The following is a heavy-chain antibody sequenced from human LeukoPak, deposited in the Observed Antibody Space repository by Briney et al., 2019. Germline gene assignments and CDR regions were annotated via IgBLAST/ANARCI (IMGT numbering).Heavy chain of an antibody. CDR3: ARGRGIQLWLDY. Sequence: SVKVSCKASGGTCSSYAISWVRQAPGQGLEWMGRIIPIFGTANYAQKFQGRVTITTDESTSTAYMELSSLRSEDTAVYYCARGRGIQLWLDYWGQGTLVTVSS. CDR1: GGTCSSYA. D-gene: IGHD5-18*01. J-gene: IGHJ4*02. V-gene: IGHV1-69*05. CDR2: IIPIFGTA.